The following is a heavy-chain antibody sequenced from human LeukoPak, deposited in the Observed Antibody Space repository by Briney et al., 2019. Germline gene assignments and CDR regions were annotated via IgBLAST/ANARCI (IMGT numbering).Heavy chain of an antibody. J-gene: IGHJ4*02. CDR3: AKAHVPTMIRGVVSSD. CDR2: ISPSGGVT. CDR1: GFTVSSNY. Sequence: RAGGSLRLSCAASGFTVSSNYMSWVRQAPGKGLEWVSTISPSGGVTFYSDSVRGRFTISRDYSKDTLFLQMNSLRAEDTALYYCAKAHVPTMIRGVVSSDWGQGTLVTVSS. V-gene: IGHV3-23*01. D-gene: IGHD3-10*01.